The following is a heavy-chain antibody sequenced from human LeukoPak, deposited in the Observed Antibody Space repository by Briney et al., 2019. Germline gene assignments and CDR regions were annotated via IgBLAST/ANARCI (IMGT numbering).Heavy chain of an antibody. Sequence: PGRSLRLSCAASGFTFSTYGMHWVRQAPGKGLEWVAVISYDGSNKYYADSVKGRFTISRDNSKNTLYLQMNSLRAEDTAVYYCAKPDTETDIVVVVAAPPPFDYWGQGTLVTVSS. D-gene: IGHD2-15*01. J-gene: IGHJ4*02. CDR1: GFTFSTYG. CDR3: AKPDTETDIVVVVAAPPPFDY. V-gene: IGHV3-30*18. CDR2: ISYDGSNK.